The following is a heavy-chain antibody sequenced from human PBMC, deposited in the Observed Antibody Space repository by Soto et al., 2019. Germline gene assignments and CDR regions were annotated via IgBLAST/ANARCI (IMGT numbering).Heavy chain of an antibody. J-gene: IGHJ4*02. CDR2: ISGSGDST. CDR1: GFTFSSYA. V-gene: IGHV3-23*01. D-gene: IGHD3-22*01. CDR3: ARAGGYDSSGYYHHYFDY. Sequence: GGSLRLSCAASGFTFSSYAMSWVRQAPGKGLEWVSVISGSGDSTYYADSVKGRFTISRDNSKNTLYLQMNSLRAEDTAVYYCARAGGYDSSGYYHHYFDYWGQGTLVTVSS.